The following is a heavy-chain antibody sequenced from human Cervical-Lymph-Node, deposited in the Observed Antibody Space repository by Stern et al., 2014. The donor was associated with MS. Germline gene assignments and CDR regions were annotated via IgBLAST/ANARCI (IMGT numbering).Heavy chain of an antibody. Sequence: VQLVESGPGLVKPSETLSLTCPVSGGSISSYYWSWFRQPPGKGLEWIGDIYYIGTTNYNPSLKSRVTISVDTSKSQFSLRLSSVSVADTAVYYCARHGDTSLVYWGQGTLVTIS. D-gene: IGHD2-2*01. CDR3: ARHGDTSLVY. CDR2: IYYIGTT. V-gene: IGHV4-59*08. J-gene: IGHJ4*02. CDR1: GGSISSYY.